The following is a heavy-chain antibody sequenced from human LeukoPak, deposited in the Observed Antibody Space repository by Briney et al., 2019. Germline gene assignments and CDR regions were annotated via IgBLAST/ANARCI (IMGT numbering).Heavy chain of an antibody. CDR2: SYYSGST. CDR3: AGGVMGRKGGFDP. J-gene: IGHJ5*02. CDR1: GGSISSDY. V-gene: IGHV4-59*13. D-gene: IGHD3-16*01. Sequence: SETLSLTCTVSGGSISSDYYCWIRQPPPKGEEWLGYSYYSGSTNYNPSLNSRVTISLDPSNNQFSLKLSSVTAADTAVYYYAGGVMGRKGGFDPWGQGTLVTVSS.